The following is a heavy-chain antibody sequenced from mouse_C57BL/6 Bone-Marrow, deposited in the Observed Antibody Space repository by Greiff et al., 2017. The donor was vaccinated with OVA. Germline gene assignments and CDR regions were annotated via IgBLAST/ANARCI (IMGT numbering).Heavy chain of an antibody. V-gene: IGHV14-2*01. CDR3: ASYYGSSSGLDV. CDR1: GFNIKDYY. J-gene: IGHJ1*03. Sequence: VQLQQSGAELVKPGASVKLSCTASGFNIKDYYMHRVKQRTEQGLEWIGRIDPADGETKYAPKFQGKATITADTSSNTAYLQLSSLTSEDTAVYYCASYYGSSSGLDVWGTGTTVTVSS. CDR2: IDPADGET. D-gene: IGHD1-1*01.